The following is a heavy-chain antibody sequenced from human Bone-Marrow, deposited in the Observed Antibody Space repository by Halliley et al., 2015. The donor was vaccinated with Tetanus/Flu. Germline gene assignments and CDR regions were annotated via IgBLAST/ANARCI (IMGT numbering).Heavy chain of an antibody. Sequence: TLSLTCSVSGDSISKSSYYWGWIRQPPGKGLEWIGSIFYSGSTYYNPSLRSRVTISVDTSKNQFSLKLSSATAADTAVYFCVSPGYSYEGSGNFDYWGQGTLVTVSS. CDR3: VSPGYSYEGSGNFDY. J-gene: IGHJ4*02. CDR1: GDSISKSSYY. V-gene: IGHV4-39*01. CDR2: IFYSGST. D-gene: IGHD2-21*01.